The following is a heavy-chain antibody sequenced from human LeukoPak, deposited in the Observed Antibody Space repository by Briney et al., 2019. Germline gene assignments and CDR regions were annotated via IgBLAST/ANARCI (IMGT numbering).Heavy chain of an antibody. CDR2: IYYSGST. J-gene: IGHJ4*02. V-gene: IGHV4-59*01. CDR3: ARDHRGGVGYFDY. D-gene: IGHD3-10*01. CDR1: GGSISSYY. Sequence: SETLSLTCTVSGGSISSYYWSWIRQPPGKGPEWIGYIYYSGSTNYNPSLKSRVTISVDTSKNQFSLKLSSVTAADTAVYYCARDHRGGVGYFDYWGQGTLVTVSS.